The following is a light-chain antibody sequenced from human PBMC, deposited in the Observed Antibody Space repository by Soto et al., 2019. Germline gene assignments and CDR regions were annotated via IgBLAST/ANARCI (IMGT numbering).Light chain of an antibody. CDR3: QQYNTYS. CDR1: QNINSW. J-gene: IGKJ1*01. Sequence: IQMTQSPSTLSASLGYRSPITCRASQNINSWLAWYQQKPVTAPNLLIYTASSLENGVPSRFSGSGSGTEFTLTIRSLQPDDFATYYRQQYNTYSFGQGTQLDIK. V-gene: IGKV1-5*03. CDR2: TAS.